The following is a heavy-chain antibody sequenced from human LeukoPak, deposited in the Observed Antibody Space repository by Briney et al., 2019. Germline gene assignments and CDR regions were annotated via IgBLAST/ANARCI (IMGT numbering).Heavy chain of an antibody. CDR1: GYSFTNYW. Sequence: GESLTISCKGSGYSFTNYWIGWVRQMPGKGLEWMGIIYPGDSDTRYSTSFQGQVTISADKSISTAYLQWSSLKASDTAMYFCARWGIAGVGTGDYWGQGTLVTVSS. V-gene: IGHV5-51*01. CDR3: ARWGIAGVGTGDY. J-gene: IGHJ4*02. D-gene: IGHD6-13*01. CDR2: IYPGDSDT.